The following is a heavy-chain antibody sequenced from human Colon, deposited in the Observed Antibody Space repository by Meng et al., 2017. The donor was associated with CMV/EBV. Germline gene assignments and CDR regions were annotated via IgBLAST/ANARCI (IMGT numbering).Heavy chain of an antibody. CDR3: ARGPKSLLSGWHMED. CDR2: IYAGDNT. Sequence: SCKASGFTVNVNFMTWVRQTPGKGLEWVSVIYAGDNTFYADSVKGRFTISRDKSKNTLYLQMNNLRPDDTAIYYCARGPKSLLSGWHMEDWGQGTVVTVSS. D-gene: IGHD6-19*01. V-gene: IGHV3-53*01. J-gene: IGHJ4*02. CDR1: GFTVNVNF.